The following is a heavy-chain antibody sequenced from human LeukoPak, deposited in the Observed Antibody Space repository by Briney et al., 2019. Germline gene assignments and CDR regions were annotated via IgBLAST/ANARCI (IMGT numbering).Heavy chain of an antibody. J-gene: IGHJ5*02. V-gene: IGHV3-66*01. CDR2: IYSGGST. Sequence: GGSLRLSCAASGFTVSSNYMSWVRQAPGKGLEWVSVIYSGGSTYYADSVKGRFTISRDNSKNTLYLQMNSLRGEDTAVYYCAREGRPYCSSIRCYGGFDPWGQGTLVTVSS. D-gene: IGHD2-2*01. CDR1: GFTVSSNY. CDR3: AREGRPYCSSIRCYGGFDP.